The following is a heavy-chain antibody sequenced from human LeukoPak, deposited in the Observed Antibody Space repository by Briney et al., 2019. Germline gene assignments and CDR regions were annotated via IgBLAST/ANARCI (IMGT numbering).Heavy chain of an antibody. CDR1: GGSFSGYY. CDR3: ARSGPTPSVLFDY. Sequence: PSETLSLTCAVYGGSFSGYYWSWIRQPPGKRLEWIGEINHSGSTNYNPSLKSRVTISVDTSKNQFSLKLSSVTAADTAVYYCARSGPTPSVLFDYWGQGTLVTVSS. D-gene: IGHD2-15*01. CDR2: INHSGST. J-gene: IGHJ4*02. V-gene: IGHV4-34*01.